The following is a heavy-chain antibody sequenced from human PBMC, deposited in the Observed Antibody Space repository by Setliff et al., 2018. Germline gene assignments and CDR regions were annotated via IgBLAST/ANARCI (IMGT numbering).Heavy chain of an antibody. Sequence: GGSLRLSCAASGFTVSSFSMHWVRQAPVKGLDWVATLSDDGSNEFYADSVKGRFTIFRDNSKNTLYLQMSSLRADDTAMYYCAKEIQPRRGPVYDSSGLAFDYWGQGTLVTVSS. CDR3: AKEIQPRRGPVYDSSGLAFDY. CDR1: GFTVSSFS. V-gene: IGHV3-30*18. D-gene: IGHD3-22*01. J-gene: IGHJ4*01. CDR2: LSDDGSNE.